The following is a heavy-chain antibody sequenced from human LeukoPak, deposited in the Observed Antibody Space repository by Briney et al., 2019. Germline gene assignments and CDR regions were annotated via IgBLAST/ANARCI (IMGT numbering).Heavy chain of an antibody. CDR2: IYYSGST. Sequence: PSETLSLTCTVSGGSISSYYWSWIRQPPGKGLEWIGYIYYSGSTSYNPSLKSRVTISVDTSKNQFSLKLSSVTAADTAVYYCARDIKGIFDYWGQGTLITVSS. D-gene: IGHD1-14*01. V-gene: IGHV4-59*01. CDR3: ARDIKGIFDY. J-gene: IGHJ4*02. CDR1: GGSISSYY.